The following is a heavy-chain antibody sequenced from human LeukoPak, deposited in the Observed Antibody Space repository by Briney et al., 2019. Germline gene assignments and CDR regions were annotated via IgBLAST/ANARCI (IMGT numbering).Heavy chain of an antibody. Sequence: SETLSLTCTASGGSISTYYWSWIRQPPGKGLEWIGYIYYSGSTNYNPSLKSRVTISLDMSKNQFSLKLSSVTAADTAVYYCAGLLAIAARHFLAFGGRGTLVTVSS. CDR3: AGLLAIAARHFLAF. CDR2: IYYSGST. V-gene: IGHV4-59*08. J-gene: IGHJ4*02. D-gene: IGHD2-21*01. CDR1: GGSISTYY.